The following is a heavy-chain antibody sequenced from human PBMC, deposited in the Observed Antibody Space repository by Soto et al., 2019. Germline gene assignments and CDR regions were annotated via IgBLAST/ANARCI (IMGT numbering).Heavy chain of an antibody. CDR3: ARAYTWDISATGT. CDR1: GYTFTSFD. D-gene: IGHD6-13*01. V-gene: IGHV1-8*01. CDR2: MNPNSGNT. Sequence: ASVKVSCKASGYTFTSFDINWVRQATGQGLEWMGWMNPNSGNTGYAQKFQGRVTMTRNTSISTAYMELSSLRSEDTAIYYCARAYTWDISATGTWGQGTLVTVCS. J-gene: IGHJ4*02.